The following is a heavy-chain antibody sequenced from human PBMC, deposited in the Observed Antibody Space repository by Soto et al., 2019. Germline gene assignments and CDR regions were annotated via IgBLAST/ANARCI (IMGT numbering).Heavy chain of an antibody. J-gene: IGHJ4*02. Sequence: GGSLRLSCAASGFAVSANYVSWVRQAPGKGLEWVSAISGSGGSTYYADSVKGRFTISRDNSKNTLYLQMNSLRAEDTAVYYCAKAADYYDSSGYYYGPDYWGQGTLVTVSS. CDR2: ISGSGGST. D-gene: IGHD3-22*01. V-gene: IGHV3-23*01. CDR1: GFAVSANY. CDR3: AKAADYYDSSGYYYGPDY.